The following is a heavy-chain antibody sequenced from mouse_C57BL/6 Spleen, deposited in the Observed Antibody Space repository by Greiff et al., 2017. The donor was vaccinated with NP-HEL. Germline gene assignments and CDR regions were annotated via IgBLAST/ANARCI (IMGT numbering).Heavy chain of an antibody. J-gene: IGHJ4*01. D-gene: IGHD2-1*01. V-gene: IGHV1-22*01. CDR1: GYTFTDYN. CDR3: APIYYGNLYYAMDY. Sequence: EVQRVESGPELVKPGASVKMSCKASGYTFTDYNMHWVKQSHGKSLEWIGYINPNNGGTSYNQKFKGKATLTVNKSSSTAYMELRSLTSEDSAVYYCAPIYYGNLYYAMDYWGQGTSVTVSS. CDR2: INPNNGGT.